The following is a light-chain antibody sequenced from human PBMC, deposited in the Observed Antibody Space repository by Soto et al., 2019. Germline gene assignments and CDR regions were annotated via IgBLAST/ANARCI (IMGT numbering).Light chain of an antibody. CDR3: QQYNNWPLT. Sequence: ETVMTQSPATLSVSPGERATLSCRASQSVSSNLAWYQHRPGQAPRVLIYGASIRAAGIPARFSVSGSGTQFTRTISSLRSEDFAVYYCQQYNNWPLTFGGGTKVEIK. CDR1: QSVSSN. V-gene: IGKV3-15*01. CDR2: GAS. J-gene: IGKJ4*01.